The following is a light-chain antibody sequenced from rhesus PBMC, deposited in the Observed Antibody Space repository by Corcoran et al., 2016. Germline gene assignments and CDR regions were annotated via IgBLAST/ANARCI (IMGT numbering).Light chain of an antibody. CDR1: QGISSY. Sequence: DIQMSQSPSSLSASVGDRVTITCRASQGISSYLNWYQQKQGKAPKLLIYYANSLASGVPSRFSGSGSGTEFPLTISSLQPEDFATYYCQQGNSNPPLTFGGGTKVEIK. J-gene: IGKJ4*01. CDR2: YAN. CDR3: QQGNSNPPLT. V-gene: IGKV1-32*02.